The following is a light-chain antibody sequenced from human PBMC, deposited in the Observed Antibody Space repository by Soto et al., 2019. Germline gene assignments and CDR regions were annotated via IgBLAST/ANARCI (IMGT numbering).Light chain of an antibody. CDR3: AAWDDSLSGRV. CDR1: SSNIGSNY. CDR2: SNN. J-gene: IGLJ2*01. Sequence: QSVLTQPPSASGTPGQRVTISCSGSSSNIGSNYVYWYQQLPGTARKLLIYSNNQRPSGVPDRFSGSKSGTSASLAISGLRYEDEADYYCAAWDDSLSGRVFGGGTQLTVL. V-gene: IGLV1-47*02.